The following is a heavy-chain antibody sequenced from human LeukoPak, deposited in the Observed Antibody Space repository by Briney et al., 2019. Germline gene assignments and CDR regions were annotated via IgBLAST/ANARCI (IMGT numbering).Heavy chain of an antibody. CDR3: VRVDCSSTSCYYYYGMDV. Sequence: SGALSLTFTVSGGSVSSGSYYWSWIRPPPGKGLEWIGYIYYSGSTNYNPSPKSRVTISVDTSKNQFSLKLSSVTAADTAVYYCVRVDCSSTSCYYYYGMDVWGKGTTVTVSS. V-gene: IGHV4-61*01. D-gene: IGHD2-2*01. J-gene: IGHJ6*04. CDR1: GGSVSSGSYY. CDR2: IYYSGST.